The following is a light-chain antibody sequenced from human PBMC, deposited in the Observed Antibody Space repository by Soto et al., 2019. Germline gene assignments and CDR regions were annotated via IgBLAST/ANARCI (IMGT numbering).Light chain of an antibody. Sequence: QSVLTQPASVSGSPGQSITISCTGTSSDVGGYNYVSWYQQHPGEAPKLLIYDVRNRPSGVSNRFSGSKSGNTASLTISGLQAEDEADYYCSSYRSSSTVYVFGTGTKVTVL. V-gene: IGLV2-14*01. J-gene: IGLJ1*01. CDR3: SSYRSSSTVYV. CDR2: DVR. CDR1: SSDVGGYNY.